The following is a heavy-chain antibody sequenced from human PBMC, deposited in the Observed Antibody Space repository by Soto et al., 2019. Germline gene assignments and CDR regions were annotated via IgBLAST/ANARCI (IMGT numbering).Heavy chain of an antibody. CDR1: GYTFTAYH. J-gene: IGHJ6*02. Sequence: QVQLVQSGAEVKEPGDSVRVSCEACGYTFTAYHIHWVRQAPGQGLEWMGWINPKFGDTTYAQDFQGRVSMTRDMSISTVYMELSRLTSDDTAIYYCARNMDYYYGRGSGNGHGVWGQGTTVTVFS. CDR3: ARNMDYYYGRGSGNGHGV. V-gene: IGHV1-2*02. D-gene: IGHD3-10*02. CDR2: INPKFGDT.